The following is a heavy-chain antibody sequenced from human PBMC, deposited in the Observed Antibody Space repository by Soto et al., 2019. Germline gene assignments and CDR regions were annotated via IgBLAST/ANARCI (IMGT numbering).Heavy chain of an antibody. J-gene: IGHJ4*02. CDR2: IDPNNGNT. CDR1: GYIFTTFG. Sequence: GASVKVSCKASGYIFTTFGISWVRQAPGQGLEWMGWIDPNNGNTKDAQKFQGRVTMTTDTSTSTAYMELRSLRSDDTAVYYCARWVGSSWNFDYWGQGTLVTVSS. D-gene: IGHD2-15*01. V-gene: IGHV1-18*01. CDR3: ARWVGSSWNFDY.